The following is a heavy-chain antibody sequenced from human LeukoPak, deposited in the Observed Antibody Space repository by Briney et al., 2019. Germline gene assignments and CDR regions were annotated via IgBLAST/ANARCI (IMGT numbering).Heavy chain of an antibody. V-gene: IGHV3-33*01. CDR3: ARDRATADSTYAFDI. J-gene: IGHJ3*02. CDR1: GFTFSSYG. CDR2: IWYDGSNK. D-gene: IGHD2-15*01. Sequence: PGRSLRLSCAASGFTFSSYGMHWVRRAPGKGLDWVAVIWYDGSNKYYADSVKGRFTISRDNSKNTLYLQMNSLRAEDTAVYYCARDRATADSTYAFDIWGQGTMVTVSS.